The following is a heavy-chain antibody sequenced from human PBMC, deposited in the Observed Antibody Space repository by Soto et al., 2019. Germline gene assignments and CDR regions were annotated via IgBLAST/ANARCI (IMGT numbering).Heavy chain of an antibody. V-gene: IGHV4-31*03. CDR2: LSSSGSP. J-gene: IGHJ5*02. D-gene: IGHD5-18*01. CDR1: GDSMSRGGYF. CDR3: ARGAGYTASCGNSGSWFGP. Sequence: PSETLSLTCTVSGDSMSRGGYFWVWIRQHPGKGLEWIGPLSSSGSPNPTPSLTSRVSISVDTSNNQFSLKLTSVTVADTAVYYCARGAGYTASCGNSGSWFGPWGQGALIAVSS.